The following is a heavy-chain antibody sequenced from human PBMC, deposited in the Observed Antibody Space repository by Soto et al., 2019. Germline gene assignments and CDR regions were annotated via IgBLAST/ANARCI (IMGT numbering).Heavy chain of an antibody. Sequence: HPGGSLRLSCALSGFTVSSNYMSWVRQAPGKGLEWVSVIYGGGSTFYADSVKGRFTISRDNAKNSLYLQMNSLRAEDTAVYYCARDPVYGDYEDYWGQGTLVTVSS. D-gene: IGHD4-17*01. CDR1: GFTVSSNY. V-gene: IGHV3-66*01. CDR2: IYGGGST. J-gene: IGHJ4*02. CDR3: ARDPVYGDYEDY.